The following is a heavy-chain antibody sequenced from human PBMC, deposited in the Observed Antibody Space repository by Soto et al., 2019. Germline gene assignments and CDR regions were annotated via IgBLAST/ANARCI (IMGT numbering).Heavy chain of an antibody. V-gene: IGHV3-30-3*01. CDR1: GFTFSSYA. CDR3: ARGPSSLTSFDY. Sequence: PSGSLRLSCAASGFTFSSYAMHWVRQAPGKGLEWVAAISYDGSNKYYADSVKGRFTISRDNSKNTLYLQMNSLRAEDTAVYYCARGPSSLTSFDYWGQGTLVTVSP. D-gene: IGHD2-2*01. J-gene: IGHJ4*02. CDR2: ISYDGSNK.